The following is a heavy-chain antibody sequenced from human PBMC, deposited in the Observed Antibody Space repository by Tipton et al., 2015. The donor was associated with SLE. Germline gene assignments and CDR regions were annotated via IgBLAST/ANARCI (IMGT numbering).Heavy chain of an antibody. V-gene: IGHV3-33*01. D-gene: IGHD6-13*01. CDR1: GFTFSSYG. CDR3: ARTEGYSSNWYRGGFDV. Sequence: SLRLSCAASGFTFSSYGLNWVRQAPGKGLEWVALIWYDGSNEYYADSVKGRFTISRDNSKDALYLQMNSLRAEDTAVYYCARTEGYSSNWYRGGFDVWGQGTLVTVSS. J-gene: IGHJ3*01. CDR2: IWYDGSNE.